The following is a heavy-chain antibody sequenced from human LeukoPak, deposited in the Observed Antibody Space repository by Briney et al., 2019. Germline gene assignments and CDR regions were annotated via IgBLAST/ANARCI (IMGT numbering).Heavy chain of an antibody. V-gene: IGHV6-1*01. D-gene: IGHD1-1*01. CDR3: ARATGTTLSY. Sequence: SQTLSLTCAISGDSVSTASNAWYWIRQSPSRGLEWLGRTYYNSKWYTDYAVSVSGRTTINPDTSRNQLSLQLSFVTPEDTAVYYCARATGTTLSYWGQGTLVTVSS. J-gene: IGHJ4*02. CDR2: TYYNSKWYT. CDR1: GDSVSTASNA.